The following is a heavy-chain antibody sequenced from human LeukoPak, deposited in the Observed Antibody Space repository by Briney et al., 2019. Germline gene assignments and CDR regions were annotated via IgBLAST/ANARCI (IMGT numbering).Heavy chain of an antibody. CDR3: ARDPDRYSSGWYFDP. D-gene: IGHD6-19*01. CDR2: ISDTSTYI. V-gene: IGHV3-21*01. CDR1: GFTFSNYT. Sequence: GGSLRLSCAASGFTFSNYTMNWVRQAPGKGLEWVATISDTSTYIYYADSVKGRFTISRDNAKNSLYLQMNSLRAEDTAVYYCARDPDRYSSGWYFDPWGQGTLVTVSS. J-gene: IGHJ5*02.